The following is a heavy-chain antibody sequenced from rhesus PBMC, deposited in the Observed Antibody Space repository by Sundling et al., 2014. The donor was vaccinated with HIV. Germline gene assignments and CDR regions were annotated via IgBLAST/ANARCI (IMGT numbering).Heavy chain of an antibody. V-gene: IGHV3-103*01. CDR3: AKVPNAVTGRGLDS. CDR1: GFTFTSYA. J-gene: IGHJ6*01. CDR2: IGTGGST. Sequence: EVQLVESGGDLAKPGGSLRLSCVASGFTFTSYAIHWVRQAPGKGLEWVSGIGTGGSTYYTDSVKGRFTISRDNSKNMVSLEMNSLRAEDTAVYYCAKVPNAVTGRGLDSWGQGVVVTVSS. D-gene: IGHD1-32*01.